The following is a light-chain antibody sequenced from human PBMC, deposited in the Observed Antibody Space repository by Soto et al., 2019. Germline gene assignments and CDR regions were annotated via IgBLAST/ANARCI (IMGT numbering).Light chain of an antibody. CDR3: YQYDSSPWT. CDR2: DAS. CDR1: QSVSGNY. J-gene: IGKJ1*01. V-gene: IGKV3-20*01. Sequence: EVVMTQSPGTLSLSPGEAATLSCGVSQSVSGNYLAWYQQKPGQSPRLVIYDASSRATGIPDRFSGSGSGTDFTLTISRLEPEDVAVYFCYQYDSSPWTFGQGTKVDIK.